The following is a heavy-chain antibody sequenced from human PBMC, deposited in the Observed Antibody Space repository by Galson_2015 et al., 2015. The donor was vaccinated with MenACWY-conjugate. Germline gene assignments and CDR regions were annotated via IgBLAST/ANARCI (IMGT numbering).Heavy chain of an antibody. CDR3: AREPPITMLRGGYTMDV. V-gene: IGHV3-48*04. Sequence: SLRLSCAASGFTFSTYIMNWVRQAPGKGLEWVSYISSSSSTIYYADSVKGRFTISRDNAKNSLFLQMNSLRAEDTAVYYCAREPPITMLRGGYTMDVWGQGTTVTVSS. J-gene: IGHJ6*02. CDR2: ISSSSSTI. CDR1: GFTFSTYI. D-gene: IGHD3-10*01.